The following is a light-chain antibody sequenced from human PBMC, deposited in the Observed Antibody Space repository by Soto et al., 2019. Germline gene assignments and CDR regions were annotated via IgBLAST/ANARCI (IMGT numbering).Light chain of an antibody. V-gene: IGKV3-20*01. J-gene: IGKJ1*01. CDR2: ATS. CDR1: ESVRSSY. CDR3: QHYDDSPPWT. Sequence: EIVLTQSPGTLSLSPGERATLSCRASESVRSSYLAWYQQKPGQAPRLLIYATSSRATGLPDRFSGSGSGTDFALTISRLEPEDFAVYYCQHYDDSPPWTFGQGTKVDIK.